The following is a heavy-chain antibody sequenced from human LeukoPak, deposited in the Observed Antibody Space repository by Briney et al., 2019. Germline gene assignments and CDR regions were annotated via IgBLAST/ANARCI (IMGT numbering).Heavy chain of an antibody. CDR3: ARGRKAVAGRGFDY. J-gene: IGHJ4*02. CDR2: IYYSGST. D-gene: IGHD6-19*01. CDR1: GGSISSYY. Sequence: SETLSLTCTVSGGSISSYYWSWIRQPPGKGLEWIGYIYYSGSTNYNPSLKSRVTISVDTSKNQFSLKLSSVTAADTAVYYCARGRKAVAGRGFDYWGQGTLVTVSS. V-gene: IGHV4-59*01.